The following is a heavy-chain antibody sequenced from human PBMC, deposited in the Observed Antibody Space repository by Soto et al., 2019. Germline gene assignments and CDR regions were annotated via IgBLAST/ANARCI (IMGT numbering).Heavy chain of an antibody. Sequence: QVQLVQSGAEVKKPGSSVKVSCKASGGTFSSYAISWVRQAPGQGLEWMGGIIPIFGTANYAQKFQGRVTITADESTSTAYMELSSLRSEDTAVYYCARDGERYSGYDNYYYYGMDVWGQGTTVTVSS. D-gene: IGHD5-12*01. V-gene: IGHV1-69*01. J-gene: IGHJ6*02. CDR1: GGTFSSYA. CDR2: IIPIFGTA. CDR3: ARDGERYSGYDNYYYYGMDV.